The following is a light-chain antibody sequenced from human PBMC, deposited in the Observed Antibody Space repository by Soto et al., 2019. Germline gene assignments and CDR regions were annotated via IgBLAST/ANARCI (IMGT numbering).Light chain of an antibody. CDR2: GAS. V-gene: IGKV3-15*01. CDR1: QSVSRN. J-gene: IGKJ5*01. CDR3: QQYSNWPT. Sequence: EIVMTQSPATLSVSPGERATLSCRASQSVSRNLAWYQQRPGQAPRLLISGASTRATGIAARFSGSGSGREFTLTISSLQYEDSALYYCQQYSNWPTFGQGTRLEIK.